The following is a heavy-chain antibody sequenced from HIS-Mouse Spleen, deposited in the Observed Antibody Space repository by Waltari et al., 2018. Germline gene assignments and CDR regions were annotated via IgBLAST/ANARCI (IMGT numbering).Heavy chain of an antibody. J-gene: IGHJ2*01. V-gene: IGHV4-39*07. CDR3: AREIPYSSSWYDWYFDL. CDR2: IYYSGGT. D-gene: IGHD6-13*01. CDR1: GGSISSRSYY. Sequence: LQLQESGPGLVKPSETLSLTCTVSGGSISSRSYYWGWIRQPPGKGLEWIGRIYYSGGTYYNPSLQSRVTISVDTSKNQFSLKLSSVTAADTAVYYCAREIPYSSSWYDWYFDLWGRGTLVTVSS.